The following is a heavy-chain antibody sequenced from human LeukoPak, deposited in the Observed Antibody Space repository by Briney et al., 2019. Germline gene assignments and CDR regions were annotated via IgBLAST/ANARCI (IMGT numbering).Heavy chain of an antibody. V-gene: IGHV4-34*01. CDR1: GGSFSGYY. CDR3: ARGHSGYDYVFGSQVDTAIANWFDP. Sequence: PSETLSLTCAVYGGSFSGYYWSWIRQPPGKGLEWIGEINHSGSTNYNPSLKSRVTISVDTSKNQFSLKLSSVTAADTAVYYCARGHSGYDYVFGSQVDTAIANWFDPWGQGTLVTVSS. J-gene: IGHJ5*02. CDR2: INHSGST. D-gene: IGHD5-12*01.